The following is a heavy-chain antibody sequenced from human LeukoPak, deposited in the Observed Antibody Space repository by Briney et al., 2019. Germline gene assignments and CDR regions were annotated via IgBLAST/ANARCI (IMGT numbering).Heavy chain of an antibody. J-gene: IGHJ5*02. Sequence: SETLSLTCTVSGGSISSSSYYWGWIRQPPGKGLEWIGSIYYSGSTYYNPSLKSRVTISVDTSKNQFSLKLSSVTAADTAVYYCARQGDIVVVPAATPGNWFDPWGQGTLVTVSS. CDR1: GGSISSSSYY. D-gene: IGHD2-2*01. V-gene: IGHV4-39*01. CDR2: IYYSGST. CDR3: ARQGDIVVVPAATPGNWFDP.